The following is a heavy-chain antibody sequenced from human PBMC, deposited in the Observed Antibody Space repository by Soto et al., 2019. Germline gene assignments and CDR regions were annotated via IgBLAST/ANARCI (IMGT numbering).Heavy chain of an antibody. CDR2: IGQTPTNT. CDR1: GFTFSNYA. J-gene: IGHJ3*02. Sequence: TGGSLRLSCAASGFTFSNYAMNWVRQAPGKGLEWVSSIGQTPTNTYYADSVKGRFTITRDSSKNTVYLQMNSLRAEDTAVYYCARRMYSSSWRYAFDIWGQGTMVTVSS. D-gene: IGHD6-13*01. CDR3: ARRMYSSSWRYAFDI. V-gene: IGHV3-23*01.